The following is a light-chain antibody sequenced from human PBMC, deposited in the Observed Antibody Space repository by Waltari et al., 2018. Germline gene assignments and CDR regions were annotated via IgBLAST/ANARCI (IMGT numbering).Light chain of an antibody. CDR1: RGSITSDF. Sequence: NFVLTQPHSVSGSPGRTVTISCTRSRGSITSDFVQWYRLRPGSAPTTIIYKDNQRPSGVPDRFSGSIDTSSNSASLTISGLTTEDEADYYCQTCDTTVLIFGGGTQLIVL. CDR3: QTCDTTVLI. J-gene: IGLJ2*01. V-gene: IGLV6-57*04. CDR2: KDN.